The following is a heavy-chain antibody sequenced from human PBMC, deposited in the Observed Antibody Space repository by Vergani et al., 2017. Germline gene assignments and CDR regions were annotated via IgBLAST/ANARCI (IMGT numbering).Heavy chain of an antibody. V-gene: IGHV4-39*01. CDR2: IYYSGST. D-gene: IGHD6-19*01. J-gene: IGHJ5*02. CDR1: GASIRSSNYY. CDR3: ARHSTVEWLVKLGWIDP. Sequence: QLPLHESGPGLVQPSATLSLTCSVSGASIRSSNYYWGWIRQPPGKGLEWIASIYYSGSTYYNPSLKSRVTISVDTSKNQFSLKLSSVTAADTAVYFCARHSTVEWLVKLGWIDPWGQGILVTVSS.